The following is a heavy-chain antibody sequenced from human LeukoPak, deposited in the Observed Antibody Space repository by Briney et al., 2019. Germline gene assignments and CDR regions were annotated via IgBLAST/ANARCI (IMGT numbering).Heavy chain of an antibody. CDR2: INPNSGGT. J-gene: IGHJ3*02. Sequence: GASVKVSCKASGYTFTGYYMHWVRQAPGQGLEWMGWINPNSGGTNYAQKFQGRVTMTRDTSISTAYMELSRLRSDDTAVYYCARASWTGTLRDAFDIWGQGTMVTVSS. CDR1: GYTFTGYY. V-gene: IGHV1-2*02. D-gene: IGHD1-7*01. CDR3: ARASWTGTLRDAFDI.